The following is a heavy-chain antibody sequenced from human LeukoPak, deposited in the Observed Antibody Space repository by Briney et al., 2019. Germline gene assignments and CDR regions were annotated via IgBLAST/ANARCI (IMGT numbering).Heavy chain of an antibody. CDR3: ARDLRGSGYCHLDY. V-gene: IGHV1-69*13. CDR2: IIPIFGTA. Sequence: ASVKVSCKASGGTSSSYAISWVRQAPGQGLEWMGGIIPIFGTANYAQKFQGRVTITADESTSTAYMELSSLRSEDTAVYYCARDLRGSGYCHLDYWGQGTLVTVSS. D-gene: IGHD3-22*01. J-gene: IGHJ4*02. CDR1: GGTSSSYA.